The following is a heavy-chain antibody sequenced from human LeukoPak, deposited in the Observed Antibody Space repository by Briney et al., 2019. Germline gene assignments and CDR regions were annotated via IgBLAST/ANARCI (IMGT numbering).Heavy chain of an antibody. CDR1: GFTFSSYS. D-gene: IGHD6-13*01. CDR2: ISSSSSYI. Sequence: PGGSLRLSCAASGFTFSSYSMNWVRQAPGKGLEWVSSISSSSSYIYYADSVKGRFTISRDNAKNSQYLQMNSLRAEDTAVYYCASRLYSSSSVDYWGQGTLVTVSS. V-gene: IGHV3-21*01. J-gene: IGHJ4*02. CDR3: ASRLYSSSSVDY.